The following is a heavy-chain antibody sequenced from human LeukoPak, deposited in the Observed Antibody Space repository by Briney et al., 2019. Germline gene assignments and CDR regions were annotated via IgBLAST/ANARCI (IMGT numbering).Heavy chain of an antibody. CDR1: GYTFTSHG. Sequence: SVKVSCKASGYTFTSHGISWVRQAPGQGLEWMGGIIPIFGTANYAQKFQGRVTITRDTSISTAYMELSSLRSEDTAVYYCARGVGHRGQEHSYVYYFDYWGQGPLVTVSS. D-gene: IGHD5-18*01. CDR2: IIPIFGTA. CDR3: ARGVGHRGQEHSYVYYFDY. J-gene: IGHJ4*02. V-gene: IGHV1-69*05.